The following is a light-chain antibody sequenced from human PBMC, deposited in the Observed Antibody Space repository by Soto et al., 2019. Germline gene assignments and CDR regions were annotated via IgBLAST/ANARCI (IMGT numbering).Light chain of an antibody. J-gene: IGLJ1*01. CDR3: GSWDSSLIAYV. CDR2: DDN. V-gene: IGLV1-51*01. Sequence: QSVLTQPPSVSAAPGQKVTISCSGSSSNIGGNSVSWYQQLPGTAPKLLIYDDNKRPSGIPDRFSGSKSGTSATLGITGFQTGDEADYYGGSWDSSLIAYVFGTGTKVTVL. CDR1: SSNIGGNS.